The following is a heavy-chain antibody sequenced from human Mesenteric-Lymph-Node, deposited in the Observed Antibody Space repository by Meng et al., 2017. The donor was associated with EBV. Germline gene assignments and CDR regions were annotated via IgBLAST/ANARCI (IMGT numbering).Heavy chain of an antibody. Sequence: QVQPQESGPGLVKPPQTLSLTCAISGDSVSTTTAAAWNWVRQSPSRGLEWLGRTYYRSKWYTDYAVSVKSRIIINSDTSKNQFSLQLNSVTLEDTAVYYCTREASTGDFDYWGQGTLVTVSS. J-gene: IGHJ4*02. CDR1: GDSVSTTTAAA. CDR3: TREASTGDFDY. D-gene: IGHD7-27*01. V-gene: IGHV6-1*01. CDR2: TYYRSKWYT.